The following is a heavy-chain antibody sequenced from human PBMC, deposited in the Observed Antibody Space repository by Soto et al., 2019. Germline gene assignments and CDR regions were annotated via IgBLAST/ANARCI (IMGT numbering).Heavy chain of an antibody. CDR1: GFTFSSYT. CDR3: AQHFETQGLAARLMDY. J-gene: IGHJ4*02. D-gene: IGHD6-6*01. CDR2: MSGSGGST. V-gene: IGHV3-23*01. Sequence: EVQLLESGGGLVQPGGSLRLSCVASGFTFSSYTMSWVRQAPGKGLEWVSAMSGSGGSTNYADSVKGRFTISRDNSKNTLYLQMNTLRAEDMAVYYCAQHFETQGLAARLMDYWGQGTLVTVSS.